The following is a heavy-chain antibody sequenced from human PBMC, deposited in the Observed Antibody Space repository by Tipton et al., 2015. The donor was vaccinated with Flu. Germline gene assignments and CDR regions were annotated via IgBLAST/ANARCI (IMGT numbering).Heavy chain of an antibody. V-gene: IGHV4-39*01. J-gene: IGHJ6*02. D-gene: IGHD3-10*01. CDR1: GGSISSSSYY. Sequence: TLSLTCIVSGGSISSSSYYWGWIRQPPGKGLEWIVSIYSSENTYYNPSLKSRVTISVDTSKNQFSLKLKSVTAADTALYYCARLDHPGAKYGMDVWGQGTTVTVSS. CDR3: ARLDHPGAKYGMDV. CDR2: IYSSENT.